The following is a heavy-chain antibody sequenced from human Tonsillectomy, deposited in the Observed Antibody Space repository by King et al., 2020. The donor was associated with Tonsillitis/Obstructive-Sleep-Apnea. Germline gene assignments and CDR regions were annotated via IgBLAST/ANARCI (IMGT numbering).Heavy chain of an antibody. V-gene: IGHV4-31*01. CDR2: ICYSGST. J-gene: IGHJ4*02. CDR1: GGSISSGGYY. Sequence: PLQESGPGLVKPSQTLSLTCTVSGGSISSGGYYWRWIRQHPGQGLEWIGYICYSGSTYYNPSLKSLDTISVDTSKNQFSLKLSSLTAADTAVYYCARAYCSSTSCFDGYFDYWGQGTLVTVSS. CDR3: ARAYCSSTSCFDGYFDY. D-gene: IGHD2-2*01.